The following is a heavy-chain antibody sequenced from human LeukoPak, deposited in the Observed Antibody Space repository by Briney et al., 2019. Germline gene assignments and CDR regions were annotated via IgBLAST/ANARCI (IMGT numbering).Heavy chain of an antibody. Sequence: GGSLRLSCEVSGLIVSSNYKSWVRQAPGKGLEWVSVIYSGGSTYYADSVKGRFTISRDNSKKTVYLQMNSLRPDDTAVYYCARWHPDDDFRVDPWGQGTLVTVSS. D-gene: IGHD4-17*01. CDR1: GLIVSSNY. J-gene: IGHJ5*02. CDR3: ARWHPDDDFRVDP. V-gene: IGHV3-53*01. CDR2: IYSGGST.